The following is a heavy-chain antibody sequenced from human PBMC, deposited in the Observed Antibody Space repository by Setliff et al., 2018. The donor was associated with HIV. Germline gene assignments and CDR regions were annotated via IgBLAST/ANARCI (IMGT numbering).Heavy chain of an antibody. CDR3: WSGYTSGR. CDR2: ISNDGGRE. Sequence: GGSLRLSCVASGFTFNNAWMNWVRQAPGRGLEWAAIISNDGGREYYVDSVKGRFTISRDNAKSSLYLQMDSLRVEDTSVYYCWSGYTSGRWGQGTLVTVSS. CDR1: GFTFNNAW. J-gene: IGHJ4*02. V-gene: IGHV3-7*01. D-gene: IGHD6-19*01.